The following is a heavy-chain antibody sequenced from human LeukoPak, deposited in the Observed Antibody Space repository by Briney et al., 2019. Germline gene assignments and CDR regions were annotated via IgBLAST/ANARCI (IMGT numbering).Heavy chain of an antibody. J-gene: IGHJ1*01. Sequence: SETLSLTCTVSGGSISSYYWSWIRQPPGKGLEWIGYIYYSGSTNYNPSLKSRVTISVDTSKNQFSLNLNSVTAADTAVYYCARGGAARLHFQNWGQGTLVTVSS. V-gene: IGHV4-59*01. D-gene: IGHD6-6*01. CDR1: GGSISSYY. CDR2: IYYSGST. CDR3: ARGGAARLHFQN.